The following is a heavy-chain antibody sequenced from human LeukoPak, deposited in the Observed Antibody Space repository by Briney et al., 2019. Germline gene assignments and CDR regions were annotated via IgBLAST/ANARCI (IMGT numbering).Heavy chain of an antibody. CDR1: RFTVSSNY. V-gene: IGHV3-66*01. J-gene: IGHJ4*02. D-gene: IGHD4-11*01. CDR3: ARGATGEVTTKVVY. CDR2: IYTGESK. Sequence: GGCLRLSCVASRFTVSSNYMSWVRQAAGKGLEWVSIIYTGESKHYADSVKGRLTISRDHSRNTLYLQMNSLSPEDTAVYYCARGATGEVTTKVVYWGQGTLVTVSS.